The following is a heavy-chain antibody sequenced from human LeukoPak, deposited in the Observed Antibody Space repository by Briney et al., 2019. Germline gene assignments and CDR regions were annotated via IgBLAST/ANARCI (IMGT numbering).Heavy chain of an antibody. CDR3: ATDLGYGSSTNCDTFDY. CDR2: ISTHDVNT. V-gene: IGHV1-18*01. Sequence: ASVKVSCKASGYTFTSSGISWVRQAPGQGLEWMGWISTHDVNTKYAQKLQGRVTLTTDTSTSTAYMELRGLRSDDTAVYYCATDLGYGSSTNCDTFDYWGRGTLVTVSS. CDR1: GYTFTSSG. J-gene: IGHJ4*02. D-gene: IGHD2-2*01.